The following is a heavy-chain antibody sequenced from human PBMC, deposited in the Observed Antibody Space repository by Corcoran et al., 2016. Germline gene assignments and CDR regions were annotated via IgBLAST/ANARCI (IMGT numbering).Heavy chain of an antibody. J-gene: IGHJ6*02. CDR3: ARSRIAAADYYYYYGMDV. CDR1: GGTFSSYA. Sequence: QVQLVQSGAEVKKPGSSVKVSCKASGGTFSSYAISWVRQAPGQGLEWMGGIIPIFGTANYAQKFQGRVTITADESTSTAYMERSSLRSEDTAVYYCARSRIAAADYYYYYGMDVWGQGTTVTVSS. CDR2: IIPIFGTA. D-gene: IGHD6-13*01. V-gene: IGHV1-69*01.